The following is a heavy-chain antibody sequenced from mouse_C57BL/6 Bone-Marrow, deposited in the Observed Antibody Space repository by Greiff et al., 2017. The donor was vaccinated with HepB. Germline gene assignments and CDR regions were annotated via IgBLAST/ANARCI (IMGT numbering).Heavy chain of an antibody. CDR3: ARDELPYFSFDY. J-gene: IGHJ2*01. D-gene: IGHD2-12*01. V-gene: IGHV1-55*01. Sequence: QVQLQQPGAELVKPGASVKMSCKASGYTFTSYWITWVKQRPGQGLEWIGDIYPGSGSTNYNEKFKSKATLTVDTSSSTAYMQLNSLTSEDSAVYYCARDELPYFSFDYWGQGTTLTVSS. CDR2: IYPGSGST. CDR1: GYTFTSYW.